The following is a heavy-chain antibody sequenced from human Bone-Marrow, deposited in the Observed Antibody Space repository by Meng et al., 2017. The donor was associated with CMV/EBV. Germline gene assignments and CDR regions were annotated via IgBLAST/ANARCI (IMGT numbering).Heavy chain of an antibody. V-gene: IGHV3-7*01. Sequence: ETLSLTCAASGFTFSYYWMTWVRQAPGKGLEWVANIQPDGSEGYFLESVKGRFTVSRDDAKNSVYLQMNSLRAEDTAIYYCLRGRDGFDIWGQGTMVTVSS. CDR2: IQPDGSEG. J-gene: IGHJ3*02. CDR1: GFTFSYYW. CDR3: LRGRDGFDI.